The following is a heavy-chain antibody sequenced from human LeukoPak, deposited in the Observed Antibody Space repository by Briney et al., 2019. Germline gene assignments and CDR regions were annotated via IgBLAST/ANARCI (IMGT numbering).Heavy chain of an antibody. CDR3: AVQARGTFDY. V-gene: IGHV1-69*05. CDR2: IIPIFGTA. CDR1: GGTFSSYA. Sequence: SVKVSYKASGGTFSSYAISWARQAPGQGLEWMGGIIPIFGTANYAQKFQGRVTITTDESTSTAYMELSSLRSEDTAVYYCAVQARGTFDYWGQGTLVTVSS. J-gene: IGHJ4*02.